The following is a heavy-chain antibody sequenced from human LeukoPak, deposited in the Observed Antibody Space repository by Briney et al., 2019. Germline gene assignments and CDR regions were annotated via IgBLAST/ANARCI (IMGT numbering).Heavy chain of an antibody. CDR2: IYHSGIT. Sequence: PSETLSLTCAVYGGSFNGYYWSWIRQPPGKGLEWIGNIYHSGITYYNHFNSSLKSRVTISIDTSKNQFSLRLTSVTAADTAVYFCATLVSTRYYFDYWGQGTLVTVSS. D-gene: IGHD5/OR15-5a*01. J-gene: IGHJ4*02. CDR3: ATLVSTRYYFDY. V-gene: IGHV4-34*01. CDR1: GGSFNGYY.